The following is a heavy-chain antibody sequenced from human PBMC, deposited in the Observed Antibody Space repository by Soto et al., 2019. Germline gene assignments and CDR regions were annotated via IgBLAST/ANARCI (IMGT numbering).Heavy chain of an antibody. V-gene: IGHV2-70*11. J-gene: IGHJ6*02. CDR2: IDWDDDK. CDR3: ARISAYYYCMHF. CDR1: GFSLSTSGMC. Sequence: SGPTLVNPTQSLTLTCTFSGFSLSTSGMCVSWIRQPPGKALEWLARIDWDDDKYYSTSLKTRLTISKDTSKNQVVLTMTNMDPVDTATYYFARISAYYYCMHFWGQGTSVTGSS.